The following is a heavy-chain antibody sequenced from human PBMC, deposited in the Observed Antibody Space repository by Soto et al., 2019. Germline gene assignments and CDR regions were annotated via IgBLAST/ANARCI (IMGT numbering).Heavy chain of an antibody. D-gene: IGHD3-16*02. CDR3: ARNSVWGSYRYLDY. J-gene: IGHJ4*02. V-gene: IGHV4-4*07. CDR1: GGSISIYY. Sequence: PSETLSRTCTVSGGSISIYYWSWILQPAGKGLEWIGRIYTSGSTNYNPSLKSRVTMSVDTSKNQFSLKLSSMTAADTAVYYCARNSVWGSYRYLDYWGQGTLVTVSS. CDR2: IYTSGST.